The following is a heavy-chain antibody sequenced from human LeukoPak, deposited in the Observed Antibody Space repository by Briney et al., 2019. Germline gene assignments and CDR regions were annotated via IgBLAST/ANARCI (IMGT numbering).Heavy chain of an antibody. Sequence: GRSLRLSCAASGFTFDDYAMHWVRQAPGKGLEWASGISWDSGSIGYADSVKGRFTISRDNAKNSLYLQMNSLRAEDTALYYCAKGRDKYQLLSKNWFDPWGQGTLVTVSS. CDR2: ISWDSGSI. CDR1: GFTFDDYA. D-gene: IGHD2-2*01. CDR3: AKGRDKYQLLSKNWFDP. J-gene: IGHJ5*02. V-gene: IGHV3-9*01.